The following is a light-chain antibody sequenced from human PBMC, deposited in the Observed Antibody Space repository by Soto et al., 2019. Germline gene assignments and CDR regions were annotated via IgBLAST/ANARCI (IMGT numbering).Light chain of an antibody. CDR3: MQATQPYT. J-gene: IGKJ2*01. Sequence: DIVMTQTPLSSPVTLGQPASISCRSSQSLVHSDGNTYLSWLQQRPGQPPRLLIYMISNRFSWVPDRLSGSGAGTDFTLKISRVEAEDVGVYYCMQATQPYTFGQGTKLEIK. V-gene: IGKV2-24*01. CDR2: MIS. CDR1: QSLVHSDGNTY.